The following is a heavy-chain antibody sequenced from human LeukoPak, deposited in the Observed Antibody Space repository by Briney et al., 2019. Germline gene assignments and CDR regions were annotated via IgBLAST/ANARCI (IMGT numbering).Heavy chain of an antibody. V-gene: IGHV1-2*02. CDR3: ARGDRLPGYSAPVGDY. CDR1: GYTFSGYY. D-gene: IGHD3-9*01. Sequence: ASVKVSCKASGYTFSGYYMHWVRQAPGQGLEWMGWINPKNGGTKYAQKYQDRVIMTSDTSISTVYMELSGLTSDDTAVYYCARGDRLPGYSAPVGDYWGQGTLVTVSS. J-gene: IGHJ4*02. CDR2: INPKNGGT.